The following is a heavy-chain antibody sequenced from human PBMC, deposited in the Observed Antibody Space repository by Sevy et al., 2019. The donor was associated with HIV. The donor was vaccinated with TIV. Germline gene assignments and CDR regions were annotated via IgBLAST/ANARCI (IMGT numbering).Heavy chain of an antibody. V-gene: IGHV4-59*01. Sequence: SETLSLTCSVSGGSISSYFWTWIRQPPGKGLEWIGHIYYTGSANYNPSLKSLVTISIDKSKSQFSLNLSYVTAADTAVYYCARDDASNPRVLDYWGQGALVTVSS. D-gene: IGHD3-3*01. CDR3: ARDDASNPRVLDY. CDR1: GGSISSYF. J-gene: IGHJ4*02. CDR2: IYYTGSA.